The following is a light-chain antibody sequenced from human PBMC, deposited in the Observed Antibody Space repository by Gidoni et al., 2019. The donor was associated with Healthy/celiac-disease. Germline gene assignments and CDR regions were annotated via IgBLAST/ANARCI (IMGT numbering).Light chain of an antibody. Sequence: DIQMTQSPSTLSASVGDRVTITCRASQSISSWLAWYQQKPGKAPKLLIYDASSLESGVPSRFSGSGSGTEFTLTISSLQPDDFATYYCQQYNSYSSTFGQXTKLEIK. CDR2: DAS. CDR1: QSISSW. CDR3: QQYNSYSST. J-gene: IGKJ2*02. V-gene: IGKV1-5*01.